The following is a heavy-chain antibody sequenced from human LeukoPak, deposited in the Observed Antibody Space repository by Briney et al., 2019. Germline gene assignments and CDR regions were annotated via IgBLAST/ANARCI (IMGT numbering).Heavy chain of an antibody. Sequence: SETLSLTCTVSGGSISSYYWSWIRQPPGKGLEWIGYIYYSGSTNYNPSLKSRVTISVDTSKNQFSLKLSSVTAADTAVYYCARVSTETFYWYFDLWGRGTLVTVSS. CDR2: IYYSGST. CDR3: ARVSTETFYWYFDL. CDR1: GGSISSYY. D-gene: IGHD4-17*01. V-gene: IGHV4-59*01. J-gene: IGHJ2*01.